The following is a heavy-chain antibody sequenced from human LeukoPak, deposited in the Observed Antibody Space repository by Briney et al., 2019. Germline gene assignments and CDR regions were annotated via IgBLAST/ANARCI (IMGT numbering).Heavy chain of an antibody. CDR1: GFTFSSYG. V-gene: IGHV3-30*03. Sequence: PGGSLRLSCAASGFTFSSYGMHWVRQAPGKGLEWVAVISYDGSNKYYADSVKGRFTISRDNSKNTLYLQMNSLRAEDTAVYCCARDGTPIVGYDAFDIWGQGTMVTVSS. CDR2: ISYDGSNK. CDR3: ARDGTPIVGYDAFDI. J-gene: IGHJ3*02. D-gene: IGHD1-26*01.